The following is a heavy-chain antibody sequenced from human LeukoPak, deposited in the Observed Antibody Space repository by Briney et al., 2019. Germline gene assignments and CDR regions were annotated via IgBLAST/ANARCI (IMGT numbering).Heavy chain of an antibody. J-gene: IGHJ4*02. CDR1: GYTFTDYY. CDR3: ARIGYNHYFDY. Sequence: ASVKVSCKASGYTFTDYYMHWVRQAPGQGLEWIGWINPNSGGTNYAQKFPGRVTITRDTSITSAYMELSRLRSDDTAVYYCARIGYNHYFDYWGQGTLVTVSS. D-gene: IGHD5-24*01. V-gene: IGHV1-2*02. CDR2: INPNSGGT.